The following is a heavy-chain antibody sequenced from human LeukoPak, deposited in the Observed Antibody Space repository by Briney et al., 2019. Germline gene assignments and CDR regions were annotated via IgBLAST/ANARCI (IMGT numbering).Heavy chain of an antibody. V-gene: IGHV4-59*01. D-gene: IGHD6-19*01. CDR2: LFFGGST. CDR3: ARAGGGWSFDY. CDR1: GASISTFY. Sequence: SETLSLTCTVSGASISTFYWSWIRQPPGKGLEWIGYLFFGGSTNYNPSLKSRVTISSDTSKNQLSLKLTSVTAADTAVYYCARAGGGWSFDYLGQGTLVTVYS. J-gene: IGHJ4*02.